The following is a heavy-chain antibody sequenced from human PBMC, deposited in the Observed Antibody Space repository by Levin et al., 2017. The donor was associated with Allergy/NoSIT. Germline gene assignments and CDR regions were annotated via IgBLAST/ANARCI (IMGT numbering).Heavy chain of an antibody. CDR1: GFIFSAKW. CDR3: ATISDDY. Sequence: GESLKISCAASGFIFSAKWMTWIRQAPGKGLEWVAHIRGDGNEIYYVDSVKGRFTVSRDNAKNSVSLQMNYLRAEDTALYYCATISDDYWGQGTLVTVSS. V-gene: IGHV3-7*01. CDR2: IRGDGNEI. J-gene: IGHJ4*02.